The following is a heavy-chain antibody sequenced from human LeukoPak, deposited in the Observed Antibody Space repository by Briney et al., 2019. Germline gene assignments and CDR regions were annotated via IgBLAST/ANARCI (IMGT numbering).Heavy chain of an antibody. Sequence: GGSLRLSCAASGFTFSSYGMHWVRQAPGKGLEWVAVIWYDGSNKYYADSVKGRFTISRDNSKNTLYLQMNSLRAEDTAVYYCARDWVPLDDYVWGSGNYFDYWGQGTLVTVSS. CDR2: IWYDGSNK. J-gene: IGHJ4*02. CDR3: ARDWVPLDDYVWGSGNYFDY. CDR1: GFTFSSYG. V-gene: IGHV3-33*01. D-gene: IGHD3-16*01.